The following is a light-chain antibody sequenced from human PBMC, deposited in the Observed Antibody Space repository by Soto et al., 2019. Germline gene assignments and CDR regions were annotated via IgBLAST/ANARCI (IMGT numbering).Light chain of an antibody. J-gene: IGLJ1*01. CDR3: AAWDDSLNAFYV. V-gene: IGLV1-44*01. Sequence: QSALTQPPSASGTPGQRVTISCSGSSSKNGSNTVNWYQQLPGTAPKLLIYSNNQRPSGVPDRFSGSKSGTSASLAISGLQSEDEADYYCAAWDDSLNAFYVFGTGTKVTVL. CDR2: SNN. CDR1: SSKNGSNT.